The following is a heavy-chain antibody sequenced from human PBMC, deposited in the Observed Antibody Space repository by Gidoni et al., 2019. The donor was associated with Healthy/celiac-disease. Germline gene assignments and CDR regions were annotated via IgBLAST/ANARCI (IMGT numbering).Heavy chain of an antibody. CDR3: ARSTIAVAGLFDY. Sequence: QLQLQESGPGLVKPSETLSLTCTVSGGSISSSSYYWGWIRQPPGKGLEWIGSIYYSGGTYYNPSLKSRVTISVDTSKNQFSLKLSSVTAADTAVYYCARSTIAVAGLFDYWGQGTLVTVSS. V-gene: IGHV4-39*01. CDR1: GGSISSSSYY. J-gene: IGHJ4*02. D-gene: IGHD6-19*01. CDR2: IYYSGGT.